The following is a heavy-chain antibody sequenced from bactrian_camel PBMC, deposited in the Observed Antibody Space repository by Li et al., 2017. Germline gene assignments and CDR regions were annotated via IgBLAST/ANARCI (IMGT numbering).Heavy chain of an antibody. V-gene: IGHV3S60*01. Sequence: HVQLVESGGGSVQPGGSLRLSCTASGVDFEDVDMGWYRQAPGNECELVSFIRRDGHIRYADAVKGRFTISRDNTENTAYLQMNGLRPEDTAMYYCTDDAPRPVVGGDCTNWGQGTQVTVS. CDR1: GVDFEDVD. J-gene: IGHJ4*01. CDR3: TDDAPRPVVGGDCTN. CDR2: IRRDGHI. D-gene: IGHD2*01.